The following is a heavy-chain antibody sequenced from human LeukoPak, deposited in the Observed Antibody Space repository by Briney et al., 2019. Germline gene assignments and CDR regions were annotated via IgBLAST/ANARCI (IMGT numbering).Heavy chain of an antibody. V-gene: IGHV3-48*01. CDR3: ARDKPYSGSSYYFDF. J-gene: IGHJ4*02. CDR1: GFTFSTYN. CDR2: ISSSSDII. Sequence: GGSLRLSCAASGFTFSTYNMNWVRQAPGKGLEWVSSISSSSDIIYYADSVKGRFTISRDNAKNSLNLQMITLRAEDTAVYYCARDKPYSGSSYYFDFWGQGTLVTVSS. D-gene: IGHD1-26*01.